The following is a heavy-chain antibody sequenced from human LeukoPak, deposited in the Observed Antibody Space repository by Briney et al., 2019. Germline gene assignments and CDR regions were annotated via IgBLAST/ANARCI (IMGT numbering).Heavy chain of an antibody. Sequence: GGSLRLSCAASGFTFSSYWMSWVRQAPGKGLEWVANIKQDGSEKYYADSVKGRFTISRDNAKNSLYLQMNSLRAEDTALYYCAKGRRITMVRGVFDAFDIWGQGTMVTVSS. J-gene: IGHJ3*02. CDR1: GFTFSSYW. V-gene: IGHV3-7*03. CDR3: AKGRRITMVRGVFDAFDI. D-gene: IGHD3-10*01. CDR2: IKQDGSEK.